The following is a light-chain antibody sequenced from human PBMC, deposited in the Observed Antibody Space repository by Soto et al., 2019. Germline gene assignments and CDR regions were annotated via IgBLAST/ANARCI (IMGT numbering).Light chain of an antibody. J-gene: IGKJ1*01. CDR2: GAS. V-gene: IGKV3-15*01. CDR1: QSVSSN. Sequence: EIVMTQSPATLSVSPGERATLSCRASQSVSSNLAWYQQKPGQAPRLLIYGASTRATGLPARFSGSGSGTEFTPTINSLQSADFAVYYCQQYNNWPRTFGRGTKVEVK. CDR3: QQYNNWPRT.